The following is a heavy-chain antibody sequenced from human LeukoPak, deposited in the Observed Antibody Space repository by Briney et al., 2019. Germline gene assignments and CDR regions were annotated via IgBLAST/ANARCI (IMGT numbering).Heavy chain of an antibody. J-gene: IGHJ6*03. D-gene: IGHD3-3*01. V-gene: IGHV3-9*01. CDR2: ISWNSGSI. Sequence: PGRSLRLSCAASGFTFDDYAMHWVRQAPGKGLEWVSGISWNSGSIGYADSVKGRFTISRDNAKNSLYLQMNSLRAEDTAVYYCARGQKITIFGENYMDVWGKGTTVTVSS. CDR3: ARGQKITIFGENYMDV. CDR1: GFTFDDYA.